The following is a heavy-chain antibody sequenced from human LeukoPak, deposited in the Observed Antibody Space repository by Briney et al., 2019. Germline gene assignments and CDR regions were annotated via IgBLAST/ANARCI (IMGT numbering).Heavy chain of an antibody. CDR3: ARGRYSGSYVDI. D-gene: IGHD1-26*01. CDR1: GGTFSSYA. V-gene: IGHV1-69*04. CDR2: IIPILGIA. Sequence: ASVKVSCKASGGTFSSYAISWVRQAPGQGLEWMGRIIPILGIANYAQKFQGRVTITADKSTSTAYMELSSLRSEDTAVYYCARGRYSGSYVDIWGQGTMVTVSS. J-gene: IGHJ3*02.